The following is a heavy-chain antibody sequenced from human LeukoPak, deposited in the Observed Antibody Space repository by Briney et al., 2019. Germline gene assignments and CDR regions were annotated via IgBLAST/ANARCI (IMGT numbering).Heavy chain of an antibody. D-gene: IGHD2-2*01. J-gene: IGHJ5*02. V-gene: IGHV3-9*01. CDR1: GFTFDDYA. CDR3: AKGTCGSTSCPSAGWFDP. CDR2: ISWNSGSI. Sequence: GRSLRLSCAASGFTFDDYAVHWVRQAPGKGLEWVSGISWNSGSIGYADSVKGRFTISRDNAKDSLYLQMNSLRAEDTALYYCAKGTCGSTSCPSAGWFDPWGQGTLVTVSS.